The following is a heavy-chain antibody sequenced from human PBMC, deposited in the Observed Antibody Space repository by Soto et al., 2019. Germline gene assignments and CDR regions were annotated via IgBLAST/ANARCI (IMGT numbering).Heavy chain of an antibody. CDR1: GFNFNTYG. V-gene: IGHV3-33*01. CDR2: IWFDESDN. CDR3: ARNLRWEPQFDN. J-gene: IGHJ4*02. D-gene: IGHD4-17*01. Sequence: QLQLVESGGGVVQPGTSLRRSCVASGFNFNTYGMHWLRQAPGKGLEWVAVIWFDESDNYYADSVKGRFTISRDSSKNTLNLHTNSLRDEDTAVYYCARNLRWEPQFDNWGQGTLVTVSS.